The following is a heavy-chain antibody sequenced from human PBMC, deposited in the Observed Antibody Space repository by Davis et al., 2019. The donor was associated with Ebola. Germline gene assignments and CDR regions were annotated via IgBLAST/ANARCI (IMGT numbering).Heavy chain of an antibody. J-gene: IGHJ3*02. CDR2: ISYDGSNK. Sequence: GGSLRLSCAASGFTFSSYNMNWVRQAPGKGLEWVAFISYDGSNKDCADSVKGRFTISRDNSKNTLYLQMNSLREEDTAMYYCARTYYYDDSGYRNAFDIWGQGTMVTVSS. D-gene: IGHD3-22*01. CDR1: GFTFSSYN. CDR3: ARTYYYDDSGYRNAFDI. V-gene: IGHV3-30-3*01.